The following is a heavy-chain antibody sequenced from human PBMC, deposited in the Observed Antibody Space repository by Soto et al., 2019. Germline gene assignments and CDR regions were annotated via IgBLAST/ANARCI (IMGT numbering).Heavy chain of an antibody. CDR1: GGSISSYY. CDR3: ARYPPLAMSAQWRLGNLGDYYYGMDV. CDR2: IYYSGST. D-gene: IGHD5-18*01. Sequence: SETLSLTCTVSGGSISSYYWSWIRQPPGKGLEWIGYIYYSGSTNYNPSLKSRVTISVDTSKNQFSLKLSSVTAADTAVYYCARYPPLAMSAQWRLGNLGDYYYGMDVWGQGTTVTVSS. J-gene: IGHJ6*02. V-gene: IGHV4-59*12.